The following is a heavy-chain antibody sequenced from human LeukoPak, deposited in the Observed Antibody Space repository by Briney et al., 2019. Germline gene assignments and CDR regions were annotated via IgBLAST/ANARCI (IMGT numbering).Heavy chain of an antibody. J-gene: IGHJ4*02. Sequence: ASVKVSCKASGYTFTSYGISWVRQAPGQGLEWMGWMNPNSGNTGYAQKFQGRVTITRNTSISTAYMELSSLRSEDTAVYYCARGGYDFWSPLDYWGQGTLVTVSS. CDR1: GYTFTSYG. CDR2: MNPNSGNT. D-gene: IGHD3-3*01. V-gene: IGHV1-8*03. CDR3: ARGGYDFWSPLDY.